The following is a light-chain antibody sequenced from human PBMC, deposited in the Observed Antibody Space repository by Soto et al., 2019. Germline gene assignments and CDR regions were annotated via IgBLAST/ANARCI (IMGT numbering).Light chain of an antibody. Sequence: ETVMTQSPATLSVSPGERATLSCRASHSVGSTLAWYQQKHGQGHRXLMYDTSTRATGIPARFSGSGSGTELTITISSLQSDDCEVYDGQHYNNWPWTVGQGTKVDIK. CDR1: HSVGST. J-gene: IGKJ1*01. CDR3: QHYNNWPWT. V-gene: IGKV3-15*01. CDR2: DTS.